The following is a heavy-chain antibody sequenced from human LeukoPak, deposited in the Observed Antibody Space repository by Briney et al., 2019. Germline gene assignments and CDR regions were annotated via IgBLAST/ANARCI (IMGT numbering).Heavy chain of an antibody. J-gene: IGHJ6*03. CDR2: IYYSGST. V-gene: IGHV4-61*08. CDR3: ARNRWYCSSTSCPYYYYYYMDV. CDR1: GGSISSGGYY. Sequence: PSETLSLTCTVSGGSISSGGYYWSWIRQHPGKGLEWIGYIYYSGSTNYNPSLKSRVTISVDTSKNQFSLKLSSVTAADTAMYYCARNRWYCSSTSCPYYYYYYMDVWGKGTTVTVSS. D-gene: IGHD2-2*01.